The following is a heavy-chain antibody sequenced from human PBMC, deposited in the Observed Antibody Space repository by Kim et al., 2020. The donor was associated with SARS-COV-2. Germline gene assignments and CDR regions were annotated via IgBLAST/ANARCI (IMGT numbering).Heavy chain of an antibody. CDR3: SREVGYCTNGVCYRSDY. Sequence: SQTLSLTCAISGDSVSSNSVAWNWIRQSPSRGLEWLGRTYYMSKWYNEYAVSVKSRITINPDTSKNQFSLQLNSVTPEDTAVYYCSREVGYCTNGVCYRSDYWGQGTLVTVSS. CDR2: TYYMSKWYN. D-gene: IGHD2-8*01. CDR1: GDSVSSNSVA. V-gene: IGHV6-1*01. J-gene: IGHJ4*02.